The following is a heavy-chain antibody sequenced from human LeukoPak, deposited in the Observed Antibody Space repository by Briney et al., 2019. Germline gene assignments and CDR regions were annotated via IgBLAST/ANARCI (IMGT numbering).Heavy chain of an antibody. J-gene: IGHJ4*02. CDR3: ARDYRGTFDY. D-gene: IGHD1-7*01. CDR2: IFYSGST. CDR1: GGSISSSY. Sequence: SSETLSLTCTVSGGSISSSYWSWIRQPPGKGLEWIGYIFYSGSTNYNPSLKSRVSMSVDTSKNQFSLKLTSVTAADTAVYYCARDYRGTFDYWGQGTLVTVSS. V-gene: IGHV4-59*01.